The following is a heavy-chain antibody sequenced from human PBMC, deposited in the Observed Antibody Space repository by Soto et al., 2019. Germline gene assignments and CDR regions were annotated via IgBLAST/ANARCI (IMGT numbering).Heavy chain of an antibody. J-gene: IGHJ6*02. CDR1: GFTFSSYA. CDR2: ISGSGGST. V-gene: IGHV3-23*01. D-gene: IGHD3-10*01. Sequence: EVQLLESGGGLVQPGGSLRLSCAASGFTFSSYAMSWVRQAPGKGLEWVSVISGSGGSTYFADSVKGRFTISRDNSKNTLDLQVNSLRAEDTAVYYCAKDQGSGVLNYYYGMDVWGQGTTVTVSS. CDR3: AKDQGSGVLNYYYGMDV.